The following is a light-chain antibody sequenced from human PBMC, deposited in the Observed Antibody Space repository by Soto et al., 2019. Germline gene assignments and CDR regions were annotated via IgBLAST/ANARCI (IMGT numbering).Light chain of an antibody. J-gene: IGKJ4*01. V-gene: IGKV4-1*01. CDR1: QSVLSSSNNQNY. CDR3: QQYFTTPLT. Sequence: DIVMTQSPDSLAVSLGARATINCKSSQSVLSSSNNQNYLAWYQQKPGQPPKLLIYWASTRESGVPDRLSGSGSGTDFNLTISSLQAEDVAVYFCQQYFTTPLTFGGGTKVEIK. CDR2: WAS.